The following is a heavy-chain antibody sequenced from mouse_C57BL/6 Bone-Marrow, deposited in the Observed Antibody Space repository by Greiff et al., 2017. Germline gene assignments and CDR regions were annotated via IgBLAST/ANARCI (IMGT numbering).Heavy chain of an antibody. V-gene: IGHV1-63*01. D-gene: IGHD2-5*01. CDR1: GYTFTNYW. J-gene: IGHJ4*01. CDR2: IYPGGGYT. Sequence: QVKLQQSGAELVRPGTSVKMSCKASGYTFTNYWIGWAKQRPGHGLEWIGDIYPGGGYTNYNEKFKGKATLTADKSSSTAYMQFSSLTSEDSAVYYCARKGNYSNYHYAMDYWGQGTSVTVSS. CDR3: ARKGNYSNYHYAMDY.